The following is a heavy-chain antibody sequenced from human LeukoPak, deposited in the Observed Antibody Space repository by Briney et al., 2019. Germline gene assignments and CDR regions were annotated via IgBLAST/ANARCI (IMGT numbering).Heavy chain of an antibody. Sequence: SETLSLTCTVSGGSISSSSYYWGWIRQPPGKGLEWIGSIYYSGSTYYNPSLKSRVTISVDTSKNQFSLKLSSVTAADTAVYYCARENGDYYYYGMDVWGQGTTVTVSS. CDR3: ARENGDYYYYGMDV. CDR1: GGSISSSSYY. D-gene: IGHD4-17*01. CDR2: IYYSGST. J-gene: IGHJ6*02. V-gene: IGHV4-39*02.